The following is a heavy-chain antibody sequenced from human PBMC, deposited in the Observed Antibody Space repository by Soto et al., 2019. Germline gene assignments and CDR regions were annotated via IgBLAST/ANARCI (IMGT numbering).Heavy chain of an antibody. D-gene: IGHD3-16*01. CDR3: AGWGNNACY. V-gene: IGHV3-7*02. Sequence: EVPLVQSGGGLVHPGGSLRLSCEASGFTLSAFWMNWVRQSPRRGLEWVANVNPEGSKMVYVDAVKGRFSVSRDNTQNSVYLEMNSLRAEDTAVYYCAGWGNNACYWGQGSLVTVSS. CDR1: GFTLSAFW. CDR2: VNPEGSKM. J-gene: IGHJ4*02.